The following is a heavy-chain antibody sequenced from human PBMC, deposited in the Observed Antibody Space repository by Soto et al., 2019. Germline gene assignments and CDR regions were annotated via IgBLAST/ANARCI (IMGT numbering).Heavy chain of an antibody. V-gene: IGHV4-31*03. D-gene: IGHD4-4*01. J-gene: IGHJ3*02. CDR2: IYYSGST. Sequence: PSETLSLTCTVSGGSISSGGYYWSWIRQHPGKGLEWIGYIYYSGSTYYNPSLKSRVTISVDTSKNQFSLKLSSVTAADTAVYYCARDYLGTVQEAFDIWGQGTMVTVSS. CDR1: GGSISSGGYY. CDR3: ARDYLGTVQEAFDI.